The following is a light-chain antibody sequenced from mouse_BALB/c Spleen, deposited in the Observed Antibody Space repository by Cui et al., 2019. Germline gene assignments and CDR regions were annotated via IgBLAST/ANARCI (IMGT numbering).Light chain of an antibody. CDR1: SSVSSSY. Sequence: QIVLTQSPAIMSASLGVRVTMTCTASSSVSSSYLHWYQQKPGSSPKLWIYSTSNLASGVPARFSGSGSGTSYSLTISSMEAEDAATYYCHQYHRSPFTFGSGTKLEIK. J-gene: IGKJ4*01. CDR3: HQYHRSPFT. CDR2: STS. V-gene: IGKV4-74*01.